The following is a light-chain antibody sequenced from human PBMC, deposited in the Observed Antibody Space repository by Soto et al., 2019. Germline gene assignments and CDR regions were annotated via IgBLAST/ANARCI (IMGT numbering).Light chain of an antibody. CDR2: DNR. V-gene: IGLV3-21*02. CDR3: QVWHSGSDHWV. CDR1: NIGSKS. Sequence: SYELTQPPSVSVAPGQTARISCGGHNIGSKSVHWYQQKPGQAPVLVIHDNRDRPSGIPGRFAGSTSGNTATLTISRAEPGDEADYYCQVWHSGSDHWVFGGGTKLTVL. J-gene: IGLJ3*02.